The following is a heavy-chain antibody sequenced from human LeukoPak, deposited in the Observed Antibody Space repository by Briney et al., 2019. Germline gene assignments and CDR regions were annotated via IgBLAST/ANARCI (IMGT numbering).Heavy chain of an antibody. V-gene: IGHV1-46*01. Sequence: ASVKVSCKASGYTFTSYYMHWVRQAPGQGLEWMGIINPSGGSTGYAQKFKGRVTMTRDTSTSTVHMELSSLRSEDTAVYYCARGHYDFWSGFPSNWFDPWGQGTLVTVSS. CDR3: ARGHYDFWSGFPSNWFDP. CDR2: INPSGGST. J-gene: IGHJ5*02. CDR1: GYTFTSYY. D-gene: IGHD3-3*01.